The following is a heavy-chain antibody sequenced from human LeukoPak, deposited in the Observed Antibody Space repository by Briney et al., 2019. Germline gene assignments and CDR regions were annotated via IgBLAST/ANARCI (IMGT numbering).Heavy chain of an antibody. D-gene: IGHD6-13*01. CDR1: GFIVSSVY. CDR2: IYSTGDT. CDR3: ARDLSSSWSPGV. V-gene: IGHV3-53*01. Sequence: PGGSLRLSCEASGFIVSSVYMSWVRQSPGKGLECVSIIYSTGDTYYADSVKGRFTISRDNSKNTIYLQMNSLRIEDAAMYYCARDLSSSWSPGVWGQGTMVSVSS. J-gene: IGHJ3*01.